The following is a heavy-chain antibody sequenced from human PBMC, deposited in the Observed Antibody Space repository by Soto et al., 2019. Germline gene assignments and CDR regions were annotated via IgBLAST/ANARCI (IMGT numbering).Heavy chain of an antibody. V-gene: IGHV3-23*01. J-gene: IGHJ4*02. CDR3: AKETTERLDSSGYYLPEVIDY. Sequence: GGSLRLSCAASGFTFSSYAMSWVRQAPGKGLEWVSAISGSGGSTYYADSVKGRFTISRDNSKNTLYLQMNSLRAEDTAVYYCAKETTERLDSSGYYLPEVIDYWGQGTLVTVSS. CDR1: GFTFSSYA. D-gene: IGHD3-22*01. CDR2: ISGSGGST.